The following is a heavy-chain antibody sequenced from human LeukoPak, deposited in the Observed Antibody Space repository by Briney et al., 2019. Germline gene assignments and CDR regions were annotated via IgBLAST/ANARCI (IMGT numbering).Heavy chain of an antibody. Sequence: PSETLSLTCAVYGGSFSGYYWTWIRQPPGKGLEWIGEINHSGSTTYKPSLKSRVTISVDTSKNHFSLRLTSVTAADTAVHYCARGPCSTSCHRSWYFDYWGQGTLVTVSS. CDR2: INHSGST. CDR1: GGSFSGYY. V-gene: IGHV4-34*01. J-gene: IGHJ4*02. CDR3: ARGPCSTSCHRSWYFDY. D-gene: IGHD2-2*01.